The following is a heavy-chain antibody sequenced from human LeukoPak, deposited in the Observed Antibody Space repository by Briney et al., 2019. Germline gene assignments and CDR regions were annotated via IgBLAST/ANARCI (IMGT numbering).Heavy chain of an antibody. Sequence: ASVKVSCKASGYTFIGYYMHWVRQAPGQRLEWMGWINPNSGGTNYAQKFQGRVTLTRDTSISTAYMELSRLRSDDTGVYYCARVTFGGSGWYPAYWGEGTLVTVSS. CDR3: ARVTFGGSGWYPAY. CDR2: INPNSGGT. D-gene: IGHD6-19*01. J-gene: IGHJ4*02. V-gene: IGHV1-2*02. CDR1: GYTFIGYY.